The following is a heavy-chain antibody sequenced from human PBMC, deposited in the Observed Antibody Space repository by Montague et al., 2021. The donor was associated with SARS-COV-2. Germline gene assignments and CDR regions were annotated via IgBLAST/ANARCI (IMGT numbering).Heavy chain of an antibody. Sequence: LRLSCAASGFTFDDYGMSWVRQAPGKGLEWVSGINWNGGSTGYADSVKGRFTISRDNAKNSLYLQMNSLRAEDTALYYCATLDYGDYYDWYFDLWGRGTLVTVSS. CDR3: ATLDYGDYYDWYFDL. CDR1: GFTFDDYG. D-gene: IGHD4-17*01. J-gene: IGHJ2*01. V-gene: IGHV3-20*04. CDR2: INWNGGST.